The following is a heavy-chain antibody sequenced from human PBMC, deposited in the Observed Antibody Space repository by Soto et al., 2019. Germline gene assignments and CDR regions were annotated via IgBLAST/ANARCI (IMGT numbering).Heavy chain of an antibody. Sequence: QGQLVQTGAEVKKPGASVKVSCKASGYTFTRYGSSWVRQAPGQGLGWMGWISGYNGDTKYAQKLQGRVTITIETSTIAAFMELGSLTSDDADVYYCAKSGQPPYYYYGLDVWGQRNTVTVSS. J-gene: IGHJ6*01. CDR1: GYTFTRYG. D-gene: IGHD1-26*01. CDR2: ISGYNGDT. CDR3: AKSGQPPYYYYGLDV. V-gene: IGHV1-18*01.